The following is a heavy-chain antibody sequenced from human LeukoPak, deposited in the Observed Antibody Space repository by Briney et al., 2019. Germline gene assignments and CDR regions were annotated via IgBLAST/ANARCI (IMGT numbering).Heavy chain of an antibody. V-gene: IGHV3-23*01. CDR3: ARGVDTAMASYYFDY. Sequence: SGGSLRLSCAASGFTFTSSAMSWVRQAPGKGLEWVSAISGSGHSTDYADSVKGRFTVSRDNSKNTLYLQMNSLRAEDTAVYYCARGVDTAMASYYFDYWGQGTLVTVSS. CDR2: ISGSGHST. CDR1: GFTFTSSA. J-gene: IGHJ4*02. D-gene: IGHD5-18*01.